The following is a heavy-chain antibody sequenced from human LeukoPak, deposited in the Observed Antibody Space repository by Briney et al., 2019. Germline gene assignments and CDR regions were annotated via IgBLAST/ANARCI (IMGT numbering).Heavy chain of an antibody. V-gene: IGHV1-8*01. CDR1: GYTFTSYD. J-gene: IGHJ6*02. CDR2: MNPNSGNT. D-gene: IGHD3-16*02. CDR3: ARGDIRDDYVWGSHRSPPLYYYGMDV. Sequence: ASVKVSCKASGYTFTSYDINWVRQATGQGLEWMGWMNPNSGNTGYAQKFQGRVTMTRNTSISTAYMELSSLRSEDTAVYYCARGDIRDDYVWGSHRSPPLYYYGMDVWGQGTTVTVSS.